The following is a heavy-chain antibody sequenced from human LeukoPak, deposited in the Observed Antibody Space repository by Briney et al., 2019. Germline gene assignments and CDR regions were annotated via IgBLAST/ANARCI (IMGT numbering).Heavy chain of an antibody. CDR2: INHSGST. V-gene: IGHV4-34*01. J-gene: IGHJ4*02. CDR3: ARGLYFDY. Sequence: PSETLSLTCAVYGGSFSGYYWSWIRQPPGEGLEWIGEINHSGSTNYNPSLKSRVTISVGTSKNQFSLKLSSVTAADTAVYYCARGLYFDYWGQGTLVTVSS. CDR1: GGSFSGYY.